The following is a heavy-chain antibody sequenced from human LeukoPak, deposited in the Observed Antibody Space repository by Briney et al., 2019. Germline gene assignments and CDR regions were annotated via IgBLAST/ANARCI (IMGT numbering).Heavy chain of an antibody. J-gene: IGHJ4*02. D-gene: IGHD2-21*02. V-gene: IGHV4-59*01. CDR2: IYYSGST. Sequence: SETLSLTCTVSGGSISSYYWSWIRQPPGKGLEWIGYIYYSGSTNYNPSLKSRVTISVDTSKNQFSLKLSSVTAADTAVYYCARAVAYCGGDCYFLSFYFDYWGQGTLVTVSS. CDR1: GGSISSYY. CDR3: ARAVAYCGGDCYFLSFYFDY.